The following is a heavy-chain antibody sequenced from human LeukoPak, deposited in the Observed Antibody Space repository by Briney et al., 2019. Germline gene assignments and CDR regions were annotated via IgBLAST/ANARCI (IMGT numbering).Heavy chain of an antibody. CDR3: ARGPTRANSSDY. V-gene: IGHV3-7*01. Sequence: PGGSLRLSCAASGFTFSSYWMSWVRQVPGKGLEWVAKIKQDGSEKYYVDSVKGRFTLSRDNAKNSLYLQMNSLRAEDTAVYYCARGPTRANSSDYWGQGTLATVSS. CDR1: GFTFSSYW. D-gene: IGHD2/OR15-2a*01. J-gene: IGHJ4*02. CDR2: IKQDGSEK.